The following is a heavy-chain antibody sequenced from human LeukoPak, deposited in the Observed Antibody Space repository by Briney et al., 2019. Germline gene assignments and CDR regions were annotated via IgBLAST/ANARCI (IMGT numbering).Heavy chain of an antibody. J-gene: IGHJ4*02. CDR2: IYPGGSDT. CDR3: ARSSTGYSSGWYGFDY. Sequence: GESLKISCKGSGYSFTSYWIGWVRQMPGKGLEWMGIIYPGGSDTRYSPSFQGQVTISADKSISTAYLQWSSLKASDTAMYYCARSSTGYSSGWYGFDYWGQGTLVTVSS. CDR1: GYSFTSYW. D-gene: IGHD6-19*01. V-gene: IGHV5-51*01.